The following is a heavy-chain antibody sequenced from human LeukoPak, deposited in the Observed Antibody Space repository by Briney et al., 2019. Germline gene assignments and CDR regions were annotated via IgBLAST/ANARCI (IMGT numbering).Heavy chain of an antibody. CDR1: GDSIGANY. V-gene: IGHV4-59*01. D-gene: IGHD2-2*01. CDR2: INYRGNT. Sequence: PSETLSLTCTVAGDSIGANYWNWIRQPPGKGLEWIAYINYRGNTNYNPYLKSRVTISVDTSKNQLSLTLRSVTAADTAVYYCARGGPGIVPATIGTFDPWGQGTLVTVSS. J-gene: IGHJ5*02. CDR3: ARGGPGIVPATIGTFDP.